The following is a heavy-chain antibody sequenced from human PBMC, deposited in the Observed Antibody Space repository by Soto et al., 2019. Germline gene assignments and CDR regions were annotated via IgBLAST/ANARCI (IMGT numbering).Heavy chain of an antibody. CDR3: ASSYGSGSGVFDY. V-gene: IGHV4-34*01. CDR2: INYSGRV. J-gene: IGHJ4*02. D-gene: IGHD3-10*01. Sequence: QVQLQQWGAGLLKPSETLSLTCAVYGASFSGNYWSWIRQPPGKRLEWIGHINYSGRVTYNPSLESRTTISGDTSRNHLSLNLTSVTAADTAVYYCASSYGSGSGVFDYWGQGTSVTVSS. CDR1: GASFSGNY.